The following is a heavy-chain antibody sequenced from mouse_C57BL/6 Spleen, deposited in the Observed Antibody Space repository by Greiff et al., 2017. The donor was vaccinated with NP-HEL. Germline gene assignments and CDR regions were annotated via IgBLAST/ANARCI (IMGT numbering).Heavy chain of an antibody. CDR2: INPNNGGT. D-gene: IGHD2-5*01. CDR3: ARDYYSNFDY. CDR1: GYTFTNYY. V-gene: IGHV1-26*01. J-gene: IGHJ2*01. Sequence: VQLQQSGPELVKPGASVKISCKASGYTFTNYYMNWVKQSPGKGLEWIGDINPNNGGTSYNQKFKGKATLTVDKSSSTAYMQLRSLTSEDSADYYCARDYYSNFDYWGQGTTLTVSS.